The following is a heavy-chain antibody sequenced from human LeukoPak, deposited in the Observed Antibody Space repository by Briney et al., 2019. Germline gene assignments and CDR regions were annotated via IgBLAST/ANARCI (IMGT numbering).Heavy chain of an antibody. Sequence: GGSLRLSCAASGFTFSSFAMSWVRQAPGKGLEWVSVITPSDGSTYYSDSVRGRFTISRDNSKNTMYLRMNSLRAEDTAVYYCAKAQTMTMVTTVFYYGMDVWGQGTTVIVSS. J-gene: IGHJ6*02. CDR3: AKAQTMTMVTTVFYYGMDV. D-gene: IGHD4-17*01. CDR1: GFTFSSFA. V-gene: IGHV3-23*01. CDR2: ITPSDGST.